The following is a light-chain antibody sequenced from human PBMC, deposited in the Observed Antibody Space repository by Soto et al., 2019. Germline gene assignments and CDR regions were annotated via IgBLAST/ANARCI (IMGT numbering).Light chain of an antibody. CDR3: QQYYIYAT. V-gene: IGKV1-5*03. J-gene: IGKJ1*01. CDR2: RSS. CDR1: QTISNY. Sequence: DIQMTQSPSTLSASVGDRVTITCRASQTISNYLTWYQQRPGKAPKLLIYRSSIVQNGFPSRFSGSGSETEFTLTISSLQPDDFATYYCQQYYIYATFGQGTRVEI.